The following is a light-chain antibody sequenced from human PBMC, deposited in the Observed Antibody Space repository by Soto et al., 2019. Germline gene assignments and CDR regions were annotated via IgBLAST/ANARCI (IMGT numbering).Light chain of an antibody. CDR2: KVS. V-gene: IGKV2-30*01. Sequence: DVLITQSPLSLPVTLGQAASISCRSRQSLGYTDGYTYLSWFKQRQGRSTRSIIYKVSNRESGVTDRFSGSGSGNDFAMKISRVEAEDVGVYYCMKGTHWQINCGKGKRLEIK. CDR3: MKGTHWQIN. J-gene: IGKJ5*01. CDR1: QSLGYTDGYTY.